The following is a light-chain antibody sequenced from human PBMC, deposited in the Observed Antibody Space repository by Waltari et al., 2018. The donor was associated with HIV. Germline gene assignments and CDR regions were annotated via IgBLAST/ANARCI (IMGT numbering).Light chain of an antibody. Sequence: QSVLTQPPSASGTPGPRVTISCSGRSSNIGSNYVYWYQQLPGTAPKLLIYRNNQRPSGVPDRFSGSKSGTSASLAISGLRSEDEADYYCAAWDDSLSGQVFGGGTKLTVL. CDR1: SSNIGSNY. J-gene: IGLJ3*02. V-gene: IGLV1-47*01. CDR3: AAWDDSLSGQV. CDR2: RNN.